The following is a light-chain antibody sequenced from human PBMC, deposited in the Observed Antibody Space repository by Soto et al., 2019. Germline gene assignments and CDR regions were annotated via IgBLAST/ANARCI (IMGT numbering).Light chain of an antibody. CDR2: GAS. Sequence: EIVLTQSPGTLSLSPGERATLSCRASQSVSSSHLARYQQKPGQSPRLLIYGASSRATGIPDSYSGSGSVTDFILPVSKLAQEERAVYFCQQYGYSPWTFGQGTQVEIK. V-gene: IGKV3-20*01. CDR1: QSVSSSH. CDR3: QQYGYSPWT. J-gene: IGKJ1*01.